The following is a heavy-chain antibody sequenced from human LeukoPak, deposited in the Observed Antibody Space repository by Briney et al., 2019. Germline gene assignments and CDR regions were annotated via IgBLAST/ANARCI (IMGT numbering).Heavy chain of an antibody. Sequence: PSETLSLTCTVSGGSISSYYWSWVRQPPGKGLEWVGYTYYSGITNYNPSLKSRVTISVDTSKNQFSLKLSSETAADTAVYYCARDPLFRSSSGLHGAFDIWGQGTMVTVSS. CDR1: GGSISSYY. CDR3: ARDPLFRSSSGLHGAFDI. J-gene: IGHJ3*02. CDR2: TYYSGIT. D-gene: IGHD6-19*01. V-gene: IGHV4-59*01.